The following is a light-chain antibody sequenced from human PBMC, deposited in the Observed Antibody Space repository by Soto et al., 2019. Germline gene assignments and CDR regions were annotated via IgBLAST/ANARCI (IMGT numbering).Light chain of an antibody. CDR1: QGISSF. J-gene: IGKJ5*01. V-gene: IGKV1-12*01. CDR3: QQANSFPIT. Sequence: IQLTQSPSSLSASVGDSVTITCRACQGISSFLAWYQQKPGKATKLLIYAASSLQSGVPSRFSGSGSGTDFTLTISSLQPEDFATYYCQQANSFPITFGQGTRLEI. CDR2: AAS.